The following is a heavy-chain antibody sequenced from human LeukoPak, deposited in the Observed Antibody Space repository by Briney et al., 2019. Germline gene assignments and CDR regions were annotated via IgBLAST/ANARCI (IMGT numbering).Heavy chain of an antibody. D-gene: IGHD6-6*01. CDR3: VRGGGADRPYGLDV. CDR2: INSVGAST. J-gene: IGHJ6*02. CDR1: GFTLRSYW. Sequence: GGSLTLSCAAFGFTLRSYWIHWVRQAPGKGPVWVSRINSVGASTNSADPVKGRFTISRDSAKNTVYLQMNSLRAEETAVYYCVRGGGADRPYGLDVWGQGTTVTVSS. V-gene: IGHV3-74*01.